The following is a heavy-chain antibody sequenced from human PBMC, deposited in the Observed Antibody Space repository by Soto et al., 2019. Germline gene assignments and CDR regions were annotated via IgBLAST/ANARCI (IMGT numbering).Heavy chain of an antibody. CDR3: AAFKFRPVCSDS. D-gene: IGHD3-16*01. CDR1: GFTFNDYY. Sequence: QVQLVESGGGLVRPGGSLRLSCAASGFTFNDYYMTWIRQAPGKGLEWLSYISTSGSTIFYADSVKGRFTISRDNAKNSLFLQMNSLRPEETALYFCAAFKFRPVCSDSWGQGTLVTVSS. V-gene: IGHV3-11*01. CDR2: ISTSGSTI. J-gene: IGHJ4*02.